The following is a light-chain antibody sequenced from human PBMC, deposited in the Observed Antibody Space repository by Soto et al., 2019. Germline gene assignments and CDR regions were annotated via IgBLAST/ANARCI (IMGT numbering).Light chain of an antibody. J-gene: IGLJ3*02. CDR2: DVS. CDR3: CSYVGSYTGV. Sequence: QSALTQPRSVSGSPGQSVTISCTGTSSDVGGYNYVSWCQQHPGKAPKLMIYDVSKRPSGVPDRFSGSRSGNTASLTISGLQAEDEADYYCCSYVGSYTGVFGGGTQLTVL. CDR1: SSDVGGYNY. V-gene: IGLV2-11*01.